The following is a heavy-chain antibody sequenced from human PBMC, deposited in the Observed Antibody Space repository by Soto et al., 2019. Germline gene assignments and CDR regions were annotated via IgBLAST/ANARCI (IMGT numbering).Heavy chain of an antibody. Sequence: EVQLVESGGSVVRPGGSLRLSCVVSGFTSGDYGMSWVRQGPGKGLEWVAGLNWNGARTTYADSVKGRFTVSRDNAKNPLYMQMNSLRAEDTAFYYCTREGDYGDYIGWYFDLWGRGTLVTVSS. CDR2: LNWNGART. D-gene: IGHD4-17*01. J-gene: IGHJ2*01. V-gene: IGHV3-20*04. CDR3: TREGDYGDYIGWYFDL. CDR1: GFTSGDYG.